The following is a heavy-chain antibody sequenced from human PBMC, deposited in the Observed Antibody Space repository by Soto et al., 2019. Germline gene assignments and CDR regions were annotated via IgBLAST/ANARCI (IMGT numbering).Heavy chain of an antibody. D-gene: IGHD5-12*01. CDR3: AKDRGSTFIVALVGHFDS. CDR2: ISGGAGTT. V-gene: IGHV3-23*01. CDR1: GFTFNTFA. Sequence: EVQLLESGGDLVQPGGSLRLSCAASGFTFNTFAMGWVRQAPGKGLQWVSAISGGAGTTYYADSVRGRFTISRDSSKNTLYLQMNSLRAEDTAMYYCAKDRGSTFIVALVGHFDSWGQGTLVTVSS. J-gene: IGHJ4*02.